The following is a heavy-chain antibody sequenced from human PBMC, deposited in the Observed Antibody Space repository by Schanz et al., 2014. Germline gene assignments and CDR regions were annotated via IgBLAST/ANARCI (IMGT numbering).Heavy chain of an antibody. Sequence: VQLVESGGGVVQPGGSLRLSCGGSGFTFSKYWMSWVRQAPGKGLEWVSSISSSGSYIYYADSVKGRFSISRDNAKNSLFLQMNRLRAEDTALYYCAIIGVMVAVAGTRADYWGQGTLVTVSS. D-gene: IGHD6-19*01. CDR3: AIIGVMVAVAGTRADY. CDR1: GFTFSKYW. J-gene: IGHJ4*02. CDR2: ISSSGSYI. V-gene: IGHV3-21*01.